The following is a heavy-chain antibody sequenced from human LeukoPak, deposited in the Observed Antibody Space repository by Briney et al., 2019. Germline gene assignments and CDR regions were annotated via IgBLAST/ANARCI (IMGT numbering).Heavy chain of an antibody. J-gene: IGHJ5*01. V-gene: IGHV1-2*02. CDR1: GYTFTDYF. CDR3: ARMALDGGDSIGFYS. Sequence: ASVKVSYKASGYTFTDYFIHWVRQAPGEGVEWMGWINPKIGDASYAQKFQDRVTMTRDRSINTAYMELSRLTSDDTAVYYCARMALDGGDSIGFYSWGQGTLVTVSS. CDR2: INPKIGDA. D-gene: IGHD2-21*02.